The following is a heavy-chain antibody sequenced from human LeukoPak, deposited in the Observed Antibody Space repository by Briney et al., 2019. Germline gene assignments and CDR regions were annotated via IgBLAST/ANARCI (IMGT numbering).Heavy chain of an antibody. V-gene: IGHV3-30*02. CDR2: IRYDGSNK. CDR3: ARRRSGYSIYYYYYMDV. CDR1: GFTFSSYG. Sequence: GGSLRLSCAASGFTFSSYGMHWVRQAPGKGLEWVAFIRYDGSNKYYADSVKGRFTISRDNAKNSLYLQMNSLRAEDTAVYYCARRRSGYSIYYYYYMDVWGKGTTVTVSS. J-gene: IGHJ6*03. D-gene: IGHD3-22*01.